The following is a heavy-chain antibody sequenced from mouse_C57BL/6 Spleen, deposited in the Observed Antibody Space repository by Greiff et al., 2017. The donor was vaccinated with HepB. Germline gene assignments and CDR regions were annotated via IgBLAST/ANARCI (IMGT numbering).Heavy chain of an antibody. CDR1: GFTFSDYY. J-gene: IGHJ3*01. V-gene: IGHV5-16*01. Sequence: DVKVVESAGGLVQPGSSMKLSCTASGFTFSDYYMAWVRQVPEKGLEWVANINYDGSSTYYLDSLKSRFIISRDNAKNILYLHMSSLKSDDTATYYCARGGYGSSWFAYWGQATLVTVSA. CDR2: INYDGSST. CDR3: ARGGYGSSWFAY. D-gene: IGHD1-1*01.